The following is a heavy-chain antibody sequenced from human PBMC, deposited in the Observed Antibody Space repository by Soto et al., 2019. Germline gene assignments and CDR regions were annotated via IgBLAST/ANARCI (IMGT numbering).Heavy chain of an antibody. CDR3: AKMRVTTVTTNFDY. Sequence: GGSLRLSCAASGFTFATYVMTWVRQAPGKGLEWVSGISGSGDNTYYADSVKGRFTISRDNSKNTLYLQMNSLRGGDTAVYYCAKMRVTTVTTNFDYWGQGTLVTVSS. CDR1: GFTFATYV. J-gene: IGHJ4*02. D-gene: IGHD4-17*01. CDR2: ISGSGDNT. V-gene: IGHV3-23*01.